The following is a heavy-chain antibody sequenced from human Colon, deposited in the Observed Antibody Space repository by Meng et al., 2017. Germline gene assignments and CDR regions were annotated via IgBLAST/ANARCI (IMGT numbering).Heavy chain of an antibody. CDR1: GYTFTHHG. CDR3: ARDRVATTAVDF. V-gene: IGHV1-18*01. Sequence: VQWFDCGAGGKDARASVVASCKASGYTFTHHGISWIRQAPGQGLEWMGWISCYNGDTNYAQKLQGRVTMTTDTSTNTAYMDLRSLRSDDTAVYYCARDRVATTAVDFWGLGTLVTVSS. CDR2: ISCYNGDT. D-gene: IGHD1-1*01. J-gene: IGHJ4*02.